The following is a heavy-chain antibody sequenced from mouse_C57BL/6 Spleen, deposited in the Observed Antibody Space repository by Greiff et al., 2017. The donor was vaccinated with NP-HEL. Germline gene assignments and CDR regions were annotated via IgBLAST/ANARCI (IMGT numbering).Heavy chain of an antibody. CDR2: IRYDGST. CDR1: GYSFTSGYY. J-gene: IGHJ2*01. D-gene: IGHD1-1*01. Sequence: EVQLVESGPGLVKPSQSLSLTCSVTGYSFTSGYYWNWIRQFPGNKLEWLGYIRYDGSTNYNPSLTNRLSITRDTSKNQFFLKLNSVTTEDTATYYGAGGVITTVVDYFDYWGQGATRTVSS. CDR3: AGGVITTVVDYFDY. V-gene: IGHV3-6*01.